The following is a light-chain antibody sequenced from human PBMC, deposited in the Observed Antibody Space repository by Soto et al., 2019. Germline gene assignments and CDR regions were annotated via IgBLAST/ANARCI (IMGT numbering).Light chain of an antibody. V-gene: IGKV1-39*01. Sequence: DIQMTQSPSSLSASVGDRVTITCRASQSISSYLNWYQQIPGKAPKLLIYAASSLQSGVPSRFSGSGSGTDFSLIISSLQPEDFATYHCQQSYSTPYTFGQGTKLEIK. CDR3: QQSYSTPYT. J-gene: IGKJ2*01. CDR1: QSISSY. CDR2: AAS.